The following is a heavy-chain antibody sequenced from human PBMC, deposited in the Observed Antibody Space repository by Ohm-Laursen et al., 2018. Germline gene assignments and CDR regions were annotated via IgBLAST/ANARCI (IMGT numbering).Heavy chain of an antibody. CDR3: AKGFSLSCYTGCDC. V-gene: IGHV3-9*01. J-gene: IGHJ4*02. D-gene: IGHD2-2*02. CDR2: ISWNSGSI. Sequence: SLRLSCAASGLTFDDYAMHWVRQAPGKGLEWVSGISWNSGSIDYADSVKGRFTISRDNSKNTLYLQMNSLRAEDTAIYYCAKGFSLSCYTGCDCWGQGTLVTVSS. CDR1: GLTFDDYA.